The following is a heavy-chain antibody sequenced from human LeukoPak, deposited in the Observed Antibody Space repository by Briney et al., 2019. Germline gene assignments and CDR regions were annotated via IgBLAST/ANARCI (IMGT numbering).Heavy chain of an antibody. CDR1: GGSITPYY. CDR2: IYASGSA. Sequence: SETLSLTCTVSGGSITPYYWSWVRQPTGRGLEWIGRIYASGSANYNSSLKSRVSMSVDTSKNQFSLNLSSVTAADTAVYYCAREFRHSTRWSLYYFDRWGQGILVTVAS. CDR3: AREFRHSTRWSLYYFDR. J-gene: IGHJ4*02. D-gene: IGHD2/OR15-2a*01. V-gene: IGHV4-4*07.